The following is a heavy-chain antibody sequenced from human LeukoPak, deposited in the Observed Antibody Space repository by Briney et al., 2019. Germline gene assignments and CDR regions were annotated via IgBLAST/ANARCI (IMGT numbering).Heavy chain of an antibody. CDR2: IYHSEST. D-gene: IGHD6-13*01. CDR3: ARGGIAAAVLNWFDP. J-gene: IGHJ5*02. V-gene: IGHV4-38-2*01. Sequence: SETLSLICAVSGYSINSGYYWGWIRQPPGKGLEWIGSIYHSESTYYNPSLKSRVTISVDTSRNQFSLKLSSVTAADTAVYYCARGGIAAAVLNWFDPWGQGTLVTVSS. CDR1: GYSINSGYY.